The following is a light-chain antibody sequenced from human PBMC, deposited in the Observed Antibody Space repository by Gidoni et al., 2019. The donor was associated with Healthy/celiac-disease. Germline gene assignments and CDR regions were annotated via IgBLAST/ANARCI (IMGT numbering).Light chain of an antibody. CDR3: QQYNSYSWT. V-gene: IGKV1-5*03. Sequence: DLQMTQSSSTLSASVGDRVTITCRTSQSISSWLAWYQQKPGKPPKLLIYKASSLESGVPSRFSGSGSGTEFTLTISSLQPDDFATYYCQQYNSYSWTFGQGTKVEIK. CDR1: QSISSW. CDR2: KAS. J-gene: IGKJ1*01.